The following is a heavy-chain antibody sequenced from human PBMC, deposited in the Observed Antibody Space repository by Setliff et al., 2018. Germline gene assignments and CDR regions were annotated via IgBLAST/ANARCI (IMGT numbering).Heavy chain of an antibody. V-gene: IGHV4-38-2*02. CDR1: GYSISSGHY. CDR2: ISHSGST. Sequence: LSLTCTVSGYSISSGHYWGWIRQPPGKGLEWIGSISHSGSTYYNPSLRSRVTISLDTSKNQFSPKPTSVTAADTAVYYCAGGRRYDYGWDFDYWGQGTLVTVSS. CDR3: AGGRRYDYGWDFDY. D-gene: IGHD4-17*01. J-gene: IGHJ4*02.